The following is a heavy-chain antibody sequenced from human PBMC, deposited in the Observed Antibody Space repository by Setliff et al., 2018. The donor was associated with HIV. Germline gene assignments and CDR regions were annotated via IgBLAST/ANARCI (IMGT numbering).Heavy chain of an antibody. V-gene: IGHV1-18*04. CDR2: VSVYNGNT. J-gene: IGHJ3*02. CDR1: GYSFTFYG. Sequence: ASVKVSCKASGYSFTFYGLHWVRQAPGQGLEWMGWVSVYNGNTKYAENFQDRLTLTTEASTGTGFMELRGLRSDDTAVYYCATPGVGAGAFDIWGRGTMVTVSS. CDR3: ATPGVGAGAFDI. D-gene: IGHD3-10*01.